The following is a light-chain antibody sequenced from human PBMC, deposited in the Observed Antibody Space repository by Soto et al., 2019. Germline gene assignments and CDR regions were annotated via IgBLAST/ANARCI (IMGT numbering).Light chain of an antibody. CDR3: SSHADSNNFYV. Sequence: QSVLTQPPSASGSPGQSVTISCIGTSSDVGAYNYVSWYQQHPGKVPKLMIYEVSKRPSGVPDRFSGSKSGNTASLTVSGLQAEDEADYYCSSHADSNNFYVFGTGTKVTVL. CDR1: SSDVGAYNY. V-gene: IGLV2-8*01. J-gene: IGLJ1*01. CDR2: EVS.